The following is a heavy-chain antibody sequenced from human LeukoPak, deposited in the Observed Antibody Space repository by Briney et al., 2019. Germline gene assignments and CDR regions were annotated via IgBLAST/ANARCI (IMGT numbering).Heavy chain of an antibody. Sequence: AASVTVSCKASGYTFTTYYMHWVRQAPGQGLEWMGIINPSGGSTLYAQKFQGRVTMTRDTSTSTVYMELSSPRSEDTAVYYCVASSSFDYWGQGTLVTVSS. CDR1: GYTFTTYY. V-gene: IGHV1-46*01. D-gene: IGHD6-6*01. CDR2: INPSGGST. CDR3: VASSSFDY. J-gene: IGHJ4*02.